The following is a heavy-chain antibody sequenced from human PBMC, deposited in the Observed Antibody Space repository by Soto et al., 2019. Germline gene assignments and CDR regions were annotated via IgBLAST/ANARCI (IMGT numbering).Heavy chain of an antibody. Sequence: QVQLQESGPGLVKPSETLSLTCAVSGDSIGSNFWWSWVRQTPGTGLEWIGEAHHSGFTNYNPSLRRRVTISIDYANNQLSLRLSSVTAADTAISYCTRHCPSYCLSYWGQGTLVTVSS. CDR1: GDSIGSNFW. J-gene: IGHJ4*02. D-gene: IGHD2-21*01. CDR2: AHHSGFT. V-gene: IGHV4-4*02. CDR3: TRHCPSYCLSY.